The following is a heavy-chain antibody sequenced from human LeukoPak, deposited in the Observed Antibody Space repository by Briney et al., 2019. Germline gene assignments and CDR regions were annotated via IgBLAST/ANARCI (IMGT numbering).Heavy chain of an antibody. CDR3: AAPYGSGSYGAHFDY. V-gene: IGHV3-21*01. CDR1: GFTFTSYT. J-gene: IGHJ4*02. D-gene: IGHD3-10*01. CDR2: ISSSSNYI. Sequence: GGSLRLSCAASGFTFTSYTMNWVRQAPGKGLEWVSSISSSSNYIYYADSVKGRFTISRDNAKNSLYLQMNSLRAEDTAVYYCAAPYGSGSYGAHFDYWGQGTLVTVSS.